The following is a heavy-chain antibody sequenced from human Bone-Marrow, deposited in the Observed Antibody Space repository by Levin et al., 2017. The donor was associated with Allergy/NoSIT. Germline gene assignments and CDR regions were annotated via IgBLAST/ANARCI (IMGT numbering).Heavy chain of an antibody. J-gene: IGHJ2*01. CDR2: IYQTGST. Sequence: PSETLSLNCDVSGASITRGALSWSWIRQPPGKGLEWVGYIYQTGSTYYNPSLKRRVTNSVDKSKSHVSLNLTSVTAADTAVYFCARSVISPRYWYFDLWGRGTLVSVSS. CDR1: GASITRGALS. V-gene: IGHV4-30-2*01. D-gene: IGHD3-10*01. CDR3: ARSVISPRYWYFDL.